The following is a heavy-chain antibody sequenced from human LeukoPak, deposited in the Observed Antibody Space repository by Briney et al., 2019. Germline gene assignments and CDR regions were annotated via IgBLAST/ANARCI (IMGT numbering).Heavy chain of an antibody. V-gene: IGHV4-59*08. CDR2: IYYSGST. CDR1: RGSISSYY. Sequence: SETLSLTCTVSRGSISSYYWSWIRQPPGKGLEWIGYIYYSGSTNYDPSLKSRVTISVDTSKNQFSLKLSSVTAADTAVYYCARQKQLGVFDYWGQGTLVTVSS. J-gene: IGHJ4*02. D-gene: IGHD7-27*01. CDR3: ARQKQLGVFDY.